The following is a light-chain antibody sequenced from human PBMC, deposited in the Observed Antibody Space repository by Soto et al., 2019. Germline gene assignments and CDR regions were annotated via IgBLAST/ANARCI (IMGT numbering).Light chain of an antibody. J-gene: IGKJ1*01. CDR1: QGIRID. CDR3: LQPNSFPQT. Sequence: DVQMNQSPSSLSASIGDRVTSTFRASQGIRIDLGWFQQRPGKAPNRLIYGASSLQSGVPPRFSGSGYGTEFTLTISNLQPEDFATYYSLQPNSFPQTFCQRTNV. CDR2: GAS. V-gene: IGKV1-17*02.